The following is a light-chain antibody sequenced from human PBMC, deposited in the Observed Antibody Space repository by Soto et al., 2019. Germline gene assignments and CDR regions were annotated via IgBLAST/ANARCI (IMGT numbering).Light chain of an antibody. V-gene: IGKV3D-15*01. CDR2: GAS. J-gene: IGKJ1*01. CDR3: QQYNNWPWT. Sequence: IVLTQSPGTLSLSPGDRATLSRRASQRVSARYLAWYHQKPCKAPRLLIFGASDRATGIPARFSGSGSGTEFTLTISSLQSEDFAVYYCQQYNNWPWTFGQGTKV. CDR1: QRVSARY.